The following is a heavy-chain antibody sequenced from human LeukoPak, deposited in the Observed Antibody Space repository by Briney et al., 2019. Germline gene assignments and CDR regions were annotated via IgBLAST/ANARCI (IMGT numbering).Heavy chain of an antibody. Sequence: GESLRISFKGSGDSFTSYWISWVRQMPGKGLEWMGRIGPSDSYTNYSPSFQGHVTISADKSISTAYLQWSSLKASDTAMYYCASRGVGLVDIWGQGTMVTVSS. D-gene: IGHD3-10*01. CDR2: IGPSDSYT. CDR1: GDSFTSYW. J-gene: IGHJ3*02. CDR3: ASRGVGLVDI. V-gene: IGHV5-10-1*01.